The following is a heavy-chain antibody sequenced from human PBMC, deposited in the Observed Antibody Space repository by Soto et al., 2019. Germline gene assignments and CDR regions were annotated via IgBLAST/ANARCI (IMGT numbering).Heavy chain of an antibody. J-gene: IGHJ6*02. Sequence: GGSLRLSCAASGFTFSSYSMNWVRQAPGKGLEWVSSISSSSSYIYYADSVKGRFTISRDNAKNSLYLQMNSLRAEDTAVYYCARVLRFLNGMDVWGQGITVTVSS. CDR2: ISSSSSYI. D-gene: IGHD3-3*01. CDR1: GFTFSSYS. V-gene: IGHV3-21*01. CDR3: ARVLRFLNGMDV.